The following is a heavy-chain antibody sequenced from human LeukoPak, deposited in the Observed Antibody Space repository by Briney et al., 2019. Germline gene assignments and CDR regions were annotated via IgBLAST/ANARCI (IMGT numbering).Heavy chain of an antibody. Sequence: GGSLRLSCAASGFTFSSYGMHWVRQAPGKGLEWVAVIWYDGSNKYYADSVKGRFTISRDNSKNTLYLQMNSLRAEDTAVYYCAKNAYYGSGGLFDYWGQGTLVTVSS. CDR2: IWYDGSNK. J-gene: IGHJ4*02. V-gene: IGHV3-33*06. D-gene: IGHD3-10*01. CDR3: AKNAYYGSGGLFDY. CDR1: GFTFSSYG.